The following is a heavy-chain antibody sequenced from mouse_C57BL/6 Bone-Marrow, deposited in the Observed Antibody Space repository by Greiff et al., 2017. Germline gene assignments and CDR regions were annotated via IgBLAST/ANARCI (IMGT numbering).Heavy chain of an antibody. J-gene: IGHJ3*01. D-gene: IGHD1-1*01. CDR3: ARRDYYYGSSPVAY. CDR2: IDPSDSYT. Sequence: QVQLQQPGAELVMPGASVKLSCKASGYTFTSYWMHWVKQRPGQGLEWIGEIDPSDSYTNYNQKFKGKSTLTVDKSSSTAYMQLSSLTSKDSAVYYCARRDYYYGSSPVAYWGQGTLVTVSA. CDR1: GYTFTSYW. V-gene: IGHV1-69*01.